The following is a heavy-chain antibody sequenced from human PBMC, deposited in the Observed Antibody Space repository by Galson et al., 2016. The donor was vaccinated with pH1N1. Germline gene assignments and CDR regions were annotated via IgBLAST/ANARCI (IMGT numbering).Heavy chain of an antibody. V-gene: IGHV3-9*01. D-gene: IGHD3-10*01. CDR1: GFAFDDFA. J-gene: IGHJ4*02. CDR3: AKGAGRYYFRSGSFNY. Sequence: LRLSCAASGFAFDDFAMHWVRHVPGKGLEWVSGISWNSNSIGYADSVKGRFTISRDSAKKSLFLQMNSLRVEDTALYYCAKGAGRYYFRSGSFNYWGQGTQVTVSS. CDR2: ISWNSNSI.